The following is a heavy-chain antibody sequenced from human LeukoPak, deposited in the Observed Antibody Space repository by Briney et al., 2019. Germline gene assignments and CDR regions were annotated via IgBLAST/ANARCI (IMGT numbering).Heavy chain of an antibody. D-gene: IGHD6-13*01. CDR3: ARLRCSSNWYFDD. CDR1: GVSISTSSYY. J-gene: IGHJ4*02. V-gene: IGHV4-39*01. Sequence: SETLSLTCTVSGVSISTSSYYWGWICQPPGKGLEWIGSINYSGSTYYNPSPKSRVTISVDTSKNQFSLRLTSVAAANTSVYYCARLRCSSNWYFDDWGQGTLVTVSS. CDR2: INYSGST.